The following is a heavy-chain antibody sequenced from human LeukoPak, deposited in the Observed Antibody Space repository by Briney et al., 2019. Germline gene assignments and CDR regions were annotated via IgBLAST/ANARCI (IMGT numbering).Heavy chain of an antibody. CDR1: GYTFTNYA. CDR2: INTNTGNP. D-gene: IGHD6-13*01. Sequence: GASVKVSCKASGYTFTNYAMNWVRQAPGQGLEWMGWINTNTGNPTYAQGFTGRFVFSLDTSVSTAYLQISSLKAEDTAVYYRARGGYSSSWGLADVFDIWGQGTMVTVSS. V-gene: IGHV7-4-1*02. CDR3: ARGGYSSSWGLADVFDI. J-gene: IGHJ3*02.